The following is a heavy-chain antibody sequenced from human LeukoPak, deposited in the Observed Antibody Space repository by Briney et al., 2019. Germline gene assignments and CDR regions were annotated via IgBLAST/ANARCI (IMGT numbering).Heavy chain of an antibody. J-gene: IGHJ5*02. D-gene: IGHD6-19*01. Sequence: PGGSLRLSCAASGFSFSVYWMTWVRQAPGKGLEWVSYISSSGSTIYHADSVKGRFTISRDNAKNSLYLQMNSLRAEDTAVYYCARVSSIAVAGEYNWFDPWGQGTLVTVSS. CDR3: ARVSSIAVAGEYNWFDP. V-gene: IGHV3-11*04. CDR1: GFSFSVYW. CDR2: ISSSGSTI.